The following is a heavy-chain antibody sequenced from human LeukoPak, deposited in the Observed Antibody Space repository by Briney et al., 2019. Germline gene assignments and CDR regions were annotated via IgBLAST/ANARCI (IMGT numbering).Heavy chain of an antibody. CDR1: GYSISSGYY. Sequence: SETLSLTCAVSGYSISSGYYWGWIRQPPGKGLEWIGSIYHSGCTYYNPSLKSRVTISVDTSENQFSLKLSSVTAADTAVYYCARPRGSCSGGSCYYYYFDYWGQGTLVTVSS. CDR2: IYHSGCT. V-gene: IGHV4-38-2*01. CDR3: ARPRGSCSGGSCYYYYFDY. D-gene: IGHD2-15*01. J-gene: IGHJ4*02.